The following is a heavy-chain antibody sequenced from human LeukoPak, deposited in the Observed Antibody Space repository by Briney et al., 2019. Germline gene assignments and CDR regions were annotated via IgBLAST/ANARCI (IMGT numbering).Heavy chain of an antibody. CDR2: LFASGYS. J-gene: IGHJ4*02. V-gene: IGHV3-66*01. D-gene: IGHD6-19*01. Sequence: GGSLRLSCAASGFSVSVNYMSWVRQAPGKGLEWVSVLFASGYSKYADSVKGRFTISRDNSKNTLYLQMNSLRAEDTAVYYCARVSLSRGSLSNWGQGTLVTVSS. CDR1: GFSVSVNY. CDR3: ARVSLSRGSLSN.